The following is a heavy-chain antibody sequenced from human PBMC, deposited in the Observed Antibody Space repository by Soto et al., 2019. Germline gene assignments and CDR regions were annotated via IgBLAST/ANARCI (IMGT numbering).Heavy chain of an antibody. V-gene: IGHV4-38-2*02. CDR2: IYHSGST. D-gene: IGHD3-3*01. CDR3: ARDRALDDFWSGYSINWFDP. Sequence: SETLSLTCAVSGYSISSGYYWGWIRRPPGKGLEWIGSIYHSGSTYYNPSLKSRVTISVDTSKNQFSLKLSSVTAADTAVYYCARDRALDDFWSGYSINWFDPWGQGTLVTVSS. J-gene: IGHJ5*02. CDR1: GYSISSGYY.